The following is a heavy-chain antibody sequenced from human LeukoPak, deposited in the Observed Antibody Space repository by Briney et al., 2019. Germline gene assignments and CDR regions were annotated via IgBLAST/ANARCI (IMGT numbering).Heavy chain of an antibody. CDR3: ARDRQYYYYMDV. CDR1: GGTFSSYA. J-gene: IGHJ6*03. Sequence: GASVKVSCKASGGTFSSYAISWVRQAPGQGLEWMGGSIAIFGTANYAQKFQGRVTIPADESTSTAYMELSRLRSEDTAVYYCARDRQYYYYMDVWGKGTTVTISS. V-gene: IGHV1-69*13. CDR2: SIAIFGTA.